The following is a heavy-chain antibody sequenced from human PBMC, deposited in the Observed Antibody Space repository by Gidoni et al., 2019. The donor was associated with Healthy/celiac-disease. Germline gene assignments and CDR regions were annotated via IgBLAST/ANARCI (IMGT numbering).Heavy chain of an antibody. D-gene: IGHD1-1*01. Sequence: EVQLVASGGGLVQPGGSLRISCAASGFTFSSYSMHWVRQAPGKGLHWVSYISSSSSTIYYADSVKGRFTISRDNAKNSLYLQMNSLRAEDTAVYYCARDERGSLDYWGQGTLVTVSS. CDR1: GFTFSSYS. CDR2: ISSSSSTI. CDR3: ARDERGSLDY. V-gene: IGHV3-48*01. J-gene: IGHJ4*02.